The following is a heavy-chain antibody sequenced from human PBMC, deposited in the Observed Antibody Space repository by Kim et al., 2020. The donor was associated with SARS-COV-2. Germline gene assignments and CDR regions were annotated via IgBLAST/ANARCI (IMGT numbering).Heavy chain of an antibody. CDR1: GFTFSSYA. V-gene: IGHV3-33*06. CDR3: AKDHVWVHGSGSDYRYYYYYGMDV. J-gene: IGHJ6*02. D-gene: IGHD3-10*01. CDR2: IWYDGSNK. Sequence: GGSLRLSCAASGFTFSSYAMHWVRQAPGKGLEWVAVIWYDGSNKYYADSVKGRFTISRDNSKNTLYLQMNSLRAEDTAVYYCAKDHVWVHGSGSDYRYYYYYGMDVWGQGTPDTVSS.